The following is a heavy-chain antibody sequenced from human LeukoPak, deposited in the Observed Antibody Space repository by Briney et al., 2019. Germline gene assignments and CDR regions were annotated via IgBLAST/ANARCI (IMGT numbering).Heavy chain of an antibody. Sequence: SETLSLTCTVSGGSISTDASYWAWIRQPPGKGLEWIGSIYYSGSTYYSSSLKSRVTLSVDTSKNQFSPKMSSVTAADTAVFYCARLFSRGWEYHFGLDVWGQGTTVTVS. J-gene: IGHJ6*02. V-gene: IGHV4-39*01. D-gene: IGHD6-19*01. CDR3: ARLFSRGWEYHFGLDV. CDR1: GGSISTDASY. CDR2: IYYSGST.